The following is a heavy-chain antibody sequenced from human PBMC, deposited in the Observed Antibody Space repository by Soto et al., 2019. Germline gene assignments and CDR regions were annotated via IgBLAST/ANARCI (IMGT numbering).Heavy chain of an antibody. D-gene: IGHD3-22*01. J-gene: IGHJ3*02. CDR1: GGTFSSYA. Sequence: SVKVSCKASGGTFSSYAISWVRQAPGQGLEWMGGIIPIFGTANYAQKFQGRVTITADKSTSTAYMELSSLRSEDTAVYYCASLPDDTSGNDAFDIWGQGTMVTVSS. V-gene: IGHV1-69*06. CDR3: ASLPDDTSGNDAFDI. CDR2: IIPIFGTA.